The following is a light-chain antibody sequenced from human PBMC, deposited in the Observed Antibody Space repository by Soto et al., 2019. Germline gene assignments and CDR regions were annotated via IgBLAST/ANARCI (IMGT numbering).Light chain of an antibody. CDR1: QSISSW. CDR3: QQYNSYRT. Sequence: DIQLTQSPSSLSASVGDRVTITCRASQSISSWLAWYQQKPGKAPKLLIYDASSLESGAPSRFSGSGSGTEFTLTISSLQPDDFATYYCQQYNSYRTFGQGTKGDNK. J-gene: IGKJ1*01. V-gene: IGKV1-5*01. CDR2: DAS.